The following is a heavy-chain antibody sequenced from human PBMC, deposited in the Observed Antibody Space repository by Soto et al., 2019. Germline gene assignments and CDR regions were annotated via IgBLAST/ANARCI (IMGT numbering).Heavy chain of an antibody. CDR1: GGTTSSDGYY. J-gene: IGHJ6*02. CDR2: IYYSGST. Sequence: QVQLQESNPGLVKPSQTLSLTCTVSGGTTSSDGYYWSWIRLHPGKGLEWIGYIYYSGSTYYNPSLKSRATISVDRSKNQFSLKLSSVTAADTAVYYCVSQSLFWTGSYREYYYYGMDVWGQGTTVTVSS. D-gene: IGHD3-3*01. CDR3: VSQSLFWTGSYREYYYYGMDV. V-gene: IGHV4-31*03.